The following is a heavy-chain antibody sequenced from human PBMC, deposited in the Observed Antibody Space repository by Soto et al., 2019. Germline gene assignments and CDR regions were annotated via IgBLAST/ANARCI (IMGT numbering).Heavy chain of an antibody. Sequence: QVQLVQSGSEVKKPGASVKVSCKASGYTFTMYVIHWVRQAPGQGPEWMGWMNVGNGNTKSSQKFLGRASFTSDTSASTAYMELSSLRSEDTAVYYCARDQRRDYDFWSGYSQGFDYWGQGTLVTVSS. CDR3: ARDQRRDYDFWSGYSQGFDY. D-gene: IGHD3-3*01. CDR1: GYTFTMYV. V-gene: IGHV1-3*01. CDR2: MNVGNGNT. J-gene: IGHJ4*02.